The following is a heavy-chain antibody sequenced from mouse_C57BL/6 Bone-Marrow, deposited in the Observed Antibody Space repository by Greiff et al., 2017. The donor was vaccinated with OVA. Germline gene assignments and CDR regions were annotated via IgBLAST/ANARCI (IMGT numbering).Heavy chain of an antibody. CDR1: GFTFSDYY. V-gene: IGHV5-16*01. CDR2: INYDGSST. CDR3: AIDNGSSYVWYFDV. J-gene: IGHJ1*03. Sequence: EVMLVESEGGLVQPGSSMKLSCTASGFTFSDYYMAWVRQVPEKGLEWVANINYDGSSTYYLDSLKSRFIISRDNAKNILYLQMSSLKSEYTATYYCAIDNGSSYVWYFDVWGTGTTVTVSS. D-gene: IGHD1-1*01.